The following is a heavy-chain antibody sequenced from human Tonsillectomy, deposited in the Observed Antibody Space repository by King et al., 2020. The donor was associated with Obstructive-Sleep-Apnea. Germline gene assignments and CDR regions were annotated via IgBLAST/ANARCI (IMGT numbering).Heavy chain of an antibody. D-gene: IGHD4-17*01. V-gene: IGHV3-30*07. J-gene: IGHJ4*02. CDR2: ISYDGVNV. Sequence: VQLVESGGGVVQPGGSLRLSCAASGIVFRDYGIHWVRQAPGKGLEWVGVISYDGVNVYYGDSVKGRFTISRENSKKPAYVEMNSLRAEDTAVYYCASDRRRLYGDFFVDYWGQGTLVTVSS. CDR3: ASDRRRLYGDFFVDY. CDR1: GIVFRDYG.